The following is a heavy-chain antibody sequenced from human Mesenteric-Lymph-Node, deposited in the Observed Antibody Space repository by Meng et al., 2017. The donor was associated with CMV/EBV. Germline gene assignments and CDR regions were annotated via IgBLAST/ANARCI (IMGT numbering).Heavy chain of an antibody. CDR1: YY. V-gene: IGHV1-46*01. Sequence: YYMCWVRQAPGQGLEWMGIINPSDGSTRNAQKFQGRVTMSRDTSTGTVYMELTSLRSEDTAMYYCARDFSGLEHYHFWSGYLNWFAPWGQGTLVTVSS. CDR2: INPSDGST. CDR3: ARDFSGLEHYHFWSGYLNWFAP. J-gene: IGHJ5*02. D-gene: IGHD3-3*01.